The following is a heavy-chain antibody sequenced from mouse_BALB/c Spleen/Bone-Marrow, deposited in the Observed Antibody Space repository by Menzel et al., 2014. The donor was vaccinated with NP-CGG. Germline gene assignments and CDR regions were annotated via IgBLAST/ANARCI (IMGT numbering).Heavy chain of an antibody. CDR1: GISITTGNYR. D-gene: IGHD2-14*01. CDR3: ARDYRYFDY. J-gene: IGHJ2*01. CDR2: IYYSGTI. V-gene: IGHV3-5*02. Sequence: EVKLVESGPGLVKPSQTVSLTCTVTGISITTGNYRWSRIRQFPGNKLEWIGYIYYSGTITYNPSLTSRTTITRDTSXNQFFLEMNSLTAEDTATYYCARDYRYFDYWGQGTTLTVSS.